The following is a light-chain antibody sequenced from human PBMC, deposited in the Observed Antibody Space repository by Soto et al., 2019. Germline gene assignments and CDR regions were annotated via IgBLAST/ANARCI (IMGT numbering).Light chain of an antibody. Sequence: DIQMTQSPPTLSASVGDRVTITCRASQSISSWLAGYQQRPGKAPNLLIYDVSSVESRAPSKFSGSGSGTEFTLTLGSLQPDYFATYDCQQYTNYPWTFGQGTKVEIK. CDR1: QSISSW. CDR3: QQYTNYPWT. V-gene: IGKV1-5*01. J-gene: IGKJ1*01. CDR2: DVS.